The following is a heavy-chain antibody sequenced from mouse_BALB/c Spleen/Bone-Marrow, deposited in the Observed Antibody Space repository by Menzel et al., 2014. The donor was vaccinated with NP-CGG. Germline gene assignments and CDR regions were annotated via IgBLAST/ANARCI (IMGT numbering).Heavy chain of an antibody. V-gene: IGHV1-20*02. CDR1: GYSFTGYF. Sequence: EVQLQQSGPELVKPGASVKISCKASGYSFTGYFMNWVMRSHGKSLEWIGRINPYNGDTFYNQKFKGKATLTVDKSSSTAHMELRSLASEDSAVYCCARSGYYGSSYFDYWGQGTTLTVSS. J-gene: IGHJ2*01. CDR3: ARSGYYGSSYFDY. D-gene: IGHD1-1*01. CDR2: INPYNGDT.